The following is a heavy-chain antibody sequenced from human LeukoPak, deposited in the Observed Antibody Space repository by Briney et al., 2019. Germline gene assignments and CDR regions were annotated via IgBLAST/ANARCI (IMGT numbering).Heavy chain of an antibody. CDR2: IRSKANSYAT. CDR3: TSAAARYCSGGSCLRDYYGMDV. D-gene: IGHD2-15*01. Sequence: GGSLRLSCAASGFTFSGSAMHWVRQASGKGLEWVGRIRSKANSYATAYAASVKGRFTISRDDSKNTAYLQMNSLKTEDTAVYYCTSAAARYCSGGSCLRDYYGMDVWGQGTTVTVSS. V-gene: IGHV3-73*01. CDR1: GFTFSGSA. J-gene: IGHJ6*02.